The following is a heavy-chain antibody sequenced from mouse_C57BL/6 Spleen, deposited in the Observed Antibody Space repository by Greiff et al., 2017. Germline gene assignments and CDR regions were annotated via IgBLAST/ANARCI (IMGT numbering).Heavy chain of an antibody. V-gene: IGHV5-17*01. J-gene: IGHJ4*01. Sequence: EVTLVESGGGLVKPGGSLKLSCAASGFTFSDYGMHWVRQAPEKGLEWVAYISSGSSTIYNADTVKGRFTISRDNAKNTLFLQMTSLRSEDTAMYYCARNYYGSSDYWGQGTSVTVSS. CDR1: GFTFSDYG. D-gene: IGHD1-1*01. CDR2: ISSGSSTI. CDR3: ARNYYGSSDY.